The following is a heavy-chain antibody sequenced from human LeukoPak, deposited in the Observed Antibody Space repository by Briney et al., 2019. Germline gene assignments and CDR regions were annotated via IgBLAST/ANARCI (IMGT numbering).Heavy chain of an antibody. J-gene: IGHJ4*02. D-gene: IGHD1-26*01. CDR3: AREVGATRDESDY. Sequence: ASVKVSCKASGYTFTDYYVHWVRQAPGQGLEWMGIINPSGGSTSYAQKFQGRVTMTRDTSTSTVYMELSSLRSEDTAVYYCAREVGATRDESDYWGQGTLVTVSS. CDR1: GYTFTDYY. CDR2: INPSGGST. V-gene: IGHV1-46*01.